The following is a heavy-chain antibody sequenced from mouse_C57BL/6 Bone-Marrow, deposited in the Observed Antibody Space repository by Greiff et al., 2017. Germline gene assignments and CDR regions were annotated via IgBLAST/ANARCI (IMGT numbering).Heavy chain of an antibody. CDR2: ISGGGGNT. Sequence: EVKVVESGGGLVKPGGSLKLSCAASGFTFSSYTMSWVRQTPEKRLEWVATISGGGGNTYYPDSVKGRFTISRDNAKNTLYLQLSSLRSEDTALYYGARDYFFRGYYFDYWGQGTTLTVSS. D-gene: IGHD1-1*01. V-gene: IGHV5-9*01. CDR1: GFTFSSYT. J-gene: IGHJ2*01. CDR3: ARDYFFRGYYFDY.